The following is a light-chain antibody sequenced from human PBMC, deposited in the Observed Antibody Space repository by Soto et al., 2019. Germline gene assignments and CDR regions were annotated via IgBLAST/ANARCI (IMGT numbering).Light chain of an antibody. CDR1: QSISRH. J-gene: IGKJ1*01. CDR2: AAA. CDR3: QQSYSTPWT. Sequence: DIQMTQSPSSLPASVGDRVTITCRTSQSISRHLNWYQQKPGKAPKLLIYAAASLQSGVPSRFSGSGSGTDFTLTISSLQPEDFATYYCQQSYSTPWTFGQGTKVEIK. V-gene: IGKV1-39*01.